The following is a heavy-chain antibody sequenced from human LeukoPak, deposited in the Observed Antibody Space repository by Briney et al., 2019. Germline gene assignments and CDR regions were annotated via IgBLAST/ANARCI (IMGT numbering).Heavy chain of an antibody. D-gene: IGHD3-16*01. J-gene: IGHJ5*02. CDR3: ARDLMITFVGGWFAP. CDR2: INPNSGGT. Sequence: ASVKVSCKASGYTFTGYYMHWVRQAPGQGLEWMGWINPNSGGTNYAQKFQGRVTMTRDTSISTAYMELSRLRSDDPAVYYCARDLMITFVGGWFAPWGQGTLVTVSS. V-gene: IGHV1-2*02. CDR1: GYTFTGYY.